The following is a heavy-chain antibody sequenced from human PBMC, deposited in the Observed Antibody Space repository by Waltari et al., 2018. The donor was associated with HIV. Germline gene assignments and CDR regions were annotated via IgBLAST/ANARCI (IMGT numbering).Heavy chain of an antibody. V-gene: IGHV4-61*02. CDR1: GGSISSGSYY. Sequence: QVQLQESGPGLVRPSQTLSLTCTVPGGSISSGSYYWSWIWQPAGKGLGWIGRIYTRGSTNYNPSLKSRVTISVDTSKNQFSLKLSSVTAADTAVYYCARDVESVFKGGMDVWGQGTTVTVSS. CDR3: ARDVESVFKGGMDV. D-gene: IGHD2-8*01. J-gene: IGHJ6*02. CDR2: IYTRGST.